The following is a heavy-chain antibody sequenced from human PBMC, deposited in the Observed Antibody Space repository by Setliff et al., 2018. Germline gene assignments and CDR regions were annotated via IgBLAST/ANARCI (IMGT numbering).Heavy chain of an antibody. CDR1: GGSISSSSYY. CDR3: ARELYYYGSGSWTFDP. Sequence: PSETLSLTCTVSGGSISSSSYYWGWIRQPPGKGLEWIGSIYYSGSTYYNPSLKSRGTISVDTSKNQFSLKLSSVTAADTAVYYCARELYYYGSGSWTFDPWGQGTLVTVSS. V-gene: IGHV4-39*07. D-gene: IGHD3-10*01. CDR2: IYYSGST. J-gene: IGHJ5*02.